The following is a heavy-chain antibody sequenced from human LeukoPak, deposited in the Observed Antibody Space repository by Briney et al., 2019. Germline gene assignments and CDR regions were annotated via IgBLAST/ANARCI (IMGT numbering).Heavy chain of an antibody. Sequence: PSETLSLTCTVSGYSISSGYYWGWIRQPPGKGLEWIGSIYHSGSTYYNPSLKSRVTISVDTPKNQFSLKVSSVTAADTAVYYCARDGGTAAAGELDYWGQGTLVTVSS. J-gene: IGHJ4*02. CDR3: ARDGGTAAAGELDY. V-gene: IGHV4-38-2*02. CDR1: GYSISSGYY. D-gene: IGHD6-13*01. CDR2: IYHSGST.